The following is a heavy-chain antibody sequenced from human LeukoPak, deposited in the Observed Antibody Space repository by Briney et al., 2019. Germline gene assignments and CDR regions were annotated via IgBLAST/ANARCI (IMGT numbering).Heavy chain of an antibody. D-gene: IGHD6-19*01. CDR1: GGSIRIYY. CDR2: MHHSGST. J-gene: IGHJ5*02. CDR3: ARHAAVEGSSGWSPLWWFDP. Sequence: SETLSLTCTVSGGSIRIYYWSWIRQPPGKGREWIGHMHHSGSTKHNPYLKSRVTISVDTSKSQFSLKLSSVTAADTAVYYCARHAAVEGSSGWSPLWWFDPWGQGTLVTVSS. V-gene: IGHV4-59*08.